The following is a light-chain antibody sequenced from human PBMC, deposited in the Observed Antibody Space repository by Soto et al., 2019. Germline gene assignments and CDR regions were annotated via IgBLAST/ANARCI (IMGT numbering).Light chain of an antibody. Sequence: EIVVTQSPATLSLSPGERATLSCRASQSVGKYLVWYQPKPGQAPRLVIYDASYRATGIPARFSGSGSGTDFTLTINSLEPEDFAVYYCQQRGNRPPWTFGQGTKVEIK. CDR2: DAS. J-gene: IGKJ1*01. V-gene: IGKV3-11*01. CDR1: QSVGKY. CDR3: QQRGNRPPWT.